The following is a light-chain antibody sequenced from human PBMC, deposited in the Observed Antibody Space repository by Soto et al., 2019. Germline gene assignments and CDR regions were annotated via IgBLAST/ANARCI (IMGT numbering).Light chain of an antibody. CDR2: RTN. J-gene: IGLJ3*02. Sequence: QSVLTQHPSASETPGQRVTISCSGGTSNIGTNYVYWYQHLPGRAPKLLIYRTNQRPSGVPDRFSGSKSGTSASLAISGLRYEDEADYYCASRDDILSGHWVFGGGTKLTVL. CDR1: TSNIGTNY. V-gene: IGLV1-47*01. CDR3: ASRDDILSGHWV.